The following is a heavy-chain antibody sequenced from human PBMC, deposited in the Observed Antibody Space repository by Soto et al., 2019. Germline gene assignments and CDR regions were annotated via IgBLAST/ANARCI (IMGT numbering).Heavy chain of an antibody. J-gene: IGHJ4*02. Sequence: GGSLRLSCVASGFRFSDHSMTWVRQSPGKGLQWIAYISSSSDNIYYAESVRGRFTVSRDNAKNALFLQMNSLRDDDTATHYCARLPKGSLVTAWGQGTRVTVSS. CDR1: GFRFSDHS. CDR3: ARLPKGSLVTA. CDR2: ISSSSDNI. V-gene: IGHV3-48*02. D-gene: IGHD2-21*02.